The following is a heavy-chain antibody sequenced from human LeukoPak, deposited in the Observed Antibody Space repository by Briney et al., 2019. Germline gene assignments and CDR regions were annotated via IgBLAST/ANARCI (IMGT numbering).Heavy chain of an antibody. V-gene: IGHV3-7*03. CDR1: GFRFSTTW. CDR3: ARDPGWGALDY. CDR2: INIDGSQR. J-gene: IGHJ4*02. D-gene: IGHD3-16*01. Sequence: PGGSLRLSCAASGFRFSTTWMTWVRQTPGKGLELVANINIDGSQRYHADSVEGRFTISRDNVKNTLYLQMSSLRVEDTAVYYCARDPGWGALDYWGQGALVIVSS.